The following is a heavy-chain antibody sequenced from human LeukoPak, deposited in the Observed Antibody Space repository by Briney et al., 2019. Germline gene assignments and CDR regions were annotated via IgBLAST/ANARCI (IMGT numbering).Heavy chain of an antibody. V-gene: IGHV1-2*02. J-gene: IGHJ4*02. CDR2: INPNSGGT. Sequence: ASVKVSCKASGYTFTGYYMHWVRQAPGQGLEWMGWINPNSGGTNYAQKFQGRVTMTSDTSISTAYMELSRLRSDDTAVYYCARMFRYDHGDDHFSGWGQGTLVTVSS. CDR1: GYTFTGYY. CDR3: ARMFRYDHGDDHFSG. D-gene: IGHD5-12*01.